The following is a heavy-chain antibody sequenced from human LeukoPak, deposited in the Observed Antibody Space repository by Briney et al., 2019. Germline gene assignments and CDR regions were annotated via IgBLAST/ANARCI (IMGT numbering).Heavy chain of an antibody. CDR3: AKFYDILTGYFDY. Sequence: GGSLRPSCAASGFTFSSYAMSWVRQSPGKGLEWVSGISGGGGSTYYAYYADSVKGRFTISRDNSKNTLYLQMNSLRAEDTAVYYCAKFYDILTGYFDYWGQGTLVTVSS. CDR2: ISGGGGSTYYA. CDR1: GFTFSSYA. J-gene: IGHJ4*02. D-gene: IGHD3-9*01. V-gene: IGHV3-23*01.